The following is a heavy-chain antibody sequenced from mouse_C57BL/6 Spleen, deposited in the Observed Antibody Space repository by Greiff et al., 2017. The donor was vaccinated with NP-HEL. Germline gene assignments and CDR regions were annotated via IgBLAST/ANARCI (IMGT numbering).Heavy chain of an antibody. CDR3: TRDYGSRFAY. J-gene: IGHJ3*01. Sequence: VQLQESGAELVRPGASVTLSCKASGYTFTDYEMHWVKQTPVHGLEWIGAIDPETGGTAYNQKFKGKAILTADKSSSTAYMELRSQTSEDSAVYYCTRDYGSRFAYWGQGTLVTVSA. CDR1: GYTFTDYE. D-gene: IGHD1-1*01. CDR2: IDPETGGT. V-gene: IGHV1-15*01.